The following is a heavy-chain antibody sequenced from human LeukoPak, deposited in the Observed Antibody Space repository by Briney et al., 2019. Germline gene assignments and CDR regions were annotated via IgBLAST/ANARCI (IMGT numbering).Heavy chain of an antibody. CDR1: GFTFSSYA. J-gene: IGHJ4*02. V-gene: IGHV3-23*01. CDR2: ISGSGGST. D-gene: IGHD2-2*01. CDR3: AREEGPYVVSSTYFDY. Sequence: QPGGSLRLSCAASGFTFSSYAMSWVRQAPGKGLEWVSGISGSGGSTYYADSVKGRFTISRDNSKNTLYLQMNSLRAEDTAVYYCAREEGPYVVSSTYFDYWGQGTLVTVSS.